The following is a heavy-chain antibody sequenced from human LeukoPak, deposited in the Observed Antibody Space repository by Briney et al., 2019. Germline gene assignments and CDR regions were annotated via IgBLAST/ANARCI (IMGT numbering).Heavy chain of an antibody. V-gene: IGHV4-4*07. J-gene: IGHJ4*02. CDR2: IYTSGST. D-gene: IGHD5-18*01. CDR3: ARVSVHGYSYGFDY. Sequence: SETVSLTCTVSGGSISSFYWRWIRQPAGKGLEWIGRIYTSGSTNYNPSLKSRVTMSVDTSKNQFSLKLSSVTAADTAVYYCARVSVHGYSYGFDYWGQGTLVTVSS. CDR1: GGSISSFY.